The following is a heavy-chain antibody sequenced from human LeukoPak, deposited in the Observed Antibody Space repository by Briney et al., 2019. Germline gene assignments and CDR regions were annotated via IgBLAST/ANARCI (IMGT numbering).Heavy chain of an antibody. CDR3: ARDIGYHTFDY. J-gene: IGHJ4*02. Sequence: GGSLRLSCAASGFTFSNFWMAWVRQAPGKGLEWVAHIKEDGSDKKYVDSVRGRFTISRDNPKNSLYLQMNSLRAEDTAVYYCARDIGYHTFDYWGQGGLVTVSS. CDR1: GFTFSNFW. D-gene: IGHD5-12*01. CDR2: IKEDGSDK. V-gene: IGHV3-7*05.